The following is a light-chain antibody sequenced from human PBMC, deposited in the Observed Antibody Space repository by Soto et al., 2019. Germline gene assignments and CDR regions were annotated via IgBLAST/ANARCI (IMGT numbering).Light chain of an antibody. CDR1: SSDVGGYNY. CDR2: DVS. J-gene: IGLJ1*01. V-gene: IGLV2-14*03. Sequence: QSVLTQPASVSGSPGQSITISCTGTSSDVGGYNYVSWYQQHPGKVPKVLIPDVSNRPSGVSNGFSGSKSGNTASLTISGLHTEDEADYYCTSILSSRTFVFGTGTKVTVL. CDR3: TSILSSRTFV.